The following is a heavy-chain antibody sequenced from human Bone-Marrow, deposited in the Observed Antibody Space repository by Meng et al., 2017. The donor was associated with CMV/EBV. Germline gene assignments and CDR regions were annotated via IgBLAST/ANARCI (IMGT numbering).Heavy chain of an antibody. D-gene: IGHD3-16*01. CDR1: GFSFSTFA. CDR3: ARDGGGGDSHDAFDI. CDR2: IWSDGSNK. J-gene: IGHJ3*02. Sequence: GGSLRLSCATSGFSFSTFAMHWVRQAPGKGLEWVAVIWSDGSNKYYAEYVKGRFTISRDNSKNTLYLQMNSLRGEDTAIYYCARDGGGGDSHDAFDIWGQGKMVTVAS. V-gene: IGHV3-33*01.